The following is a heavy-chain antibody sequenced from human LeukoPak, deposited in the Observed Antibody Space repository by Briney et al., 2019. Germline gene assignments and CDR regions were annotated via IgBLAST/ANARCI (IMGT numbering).Heavy chain of an antibody. V-gene: IGHV4-38-2*02. CDR3: ARRGTVTSYYYYYYMDV. J-gene: IGHJ6*03. CDR2: IYHSGST. CDR1: GYSISSGYY. Sequence: PSETLSLTCTVSGYSISSGYYWGWIRQPPGKGLEWIGSIYHSGSTNYNPSLKSRVTISVDTSKNQFSLKLSSVTAADTAVYYCARRGTVTSYYYYYYMDVWGKGTTVTISS. D-gene: IGHD4-11*01.